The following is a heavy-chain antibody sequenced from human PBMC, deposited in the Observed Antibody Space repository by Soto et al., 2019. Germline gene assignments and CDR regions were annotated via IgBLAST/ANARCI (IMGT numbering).Heavy chain of an antibody. CDR2: ISGTAHAT. J-gene: IGHJ4*02. V-gene: IGHV3-23*01. CDR1: GFDFSNYG. Sequence: EVQLLESGGGLVQPGGSLRISCAASGFDFSNYGMSWVRQAPGKGLEWVSAISGTAHATYYAASVKGRFTISRDNSKNTLYLQMNSLRVEDTAVYFCVKDAPQPFSDWGQGTLVTFSS. D-gene: IGHD3-3*02. CDR3: VKDAPQPFSD.